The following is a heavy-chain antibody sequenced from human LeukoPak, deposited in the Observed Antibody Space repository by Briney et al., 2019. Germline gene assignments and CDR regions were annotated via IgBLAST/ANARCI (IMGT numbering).Heavy chain of an antibody. Sequence: ASVKVSCKASGYTFTSYGISWVRQAPGQGLEWMGWISAYNGNTNYAQKLQGRVTMTTDTSTSTAYMELRGLRSDDTAVYYCAGDLEAGSSWSRGSDYWGPGTLVTVSS. CDR3: AGDLEAGSSWSRGSDY. CDR1: GYTFTSYG. V-gene: IGHV1-18*01. D-gene: IGHD6-13*01. J-gene: IGHJ4*01. CDR2: ISAYNGNT.